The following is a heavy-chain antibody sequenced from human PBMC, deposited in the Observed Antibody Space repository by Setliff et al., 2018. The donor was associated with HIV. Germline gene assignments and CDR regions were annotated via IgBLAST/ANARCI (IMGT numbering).Heavy chain of an antibody. J-gene: IGHJ3*02. D-gene: IGHD3-3*01. CDR1: GFTFSSYS. V-gene: IGHV3-21*06. CDR3: ARGFVLRFLEWSMPDAFDI. CDR2: ISRTSSYI. Sequence: PGGSLRLSCAASGFTFSSYSMNWVRQAPGKGLEWVSFISRTSSYIYYADSLKGRFTISRDNANNSLYLQMNSLRAEDTAVYYCARGFVLRFLEWSMPDAFDIWGQGTMVT.